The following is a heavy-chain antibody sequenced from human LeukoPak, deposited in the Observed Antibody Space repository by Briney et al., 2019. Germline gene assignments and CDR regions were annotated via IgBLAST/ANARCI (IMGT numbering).Heavy chain of an antibody. CDR1: GSTFSDYY. D-gene: IGHD3-22*01. J-gene: IGHJ4*02. CDR3: ARGYDSSGYYYHSSDY. Sequence: GGSLRLSCAASGSTFSDYYISWIRQAPGKGLEWVSYISSSGSTIYYADSVKGRFTISRDNAKNSLYLQMNSLRAEDTAVYYCARGYDSSGYYYHSSDYWGQGTLVTVSS. CDR2: ISSSGSTI. V-gene: IGHV3-11*04.